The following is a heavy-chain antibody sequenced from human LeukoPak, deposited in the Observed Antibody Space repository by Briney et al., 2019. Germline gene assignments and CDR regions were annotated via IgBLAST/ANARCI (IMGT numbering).Heavy chain of an antibody. D-gene: IGHD5-18*01. CDR3: ARDRSRYSYGPSPQDY. Sequence: PGGSLRLSCAASGFTFSSYSMNWVRQAPGKGLEWVSSISSSSSYIYYADSVKGRFTISRDNAKNSLYLQMNSLRAEDTAVYYCARDRSRYSYGPSPQDYWGQGTLVTVSS. J-gene: IGHJ4*02. CDR2: ISSSSSYI. CDR1: GFTFSSYS. V-gene: IGHV3-21*01.